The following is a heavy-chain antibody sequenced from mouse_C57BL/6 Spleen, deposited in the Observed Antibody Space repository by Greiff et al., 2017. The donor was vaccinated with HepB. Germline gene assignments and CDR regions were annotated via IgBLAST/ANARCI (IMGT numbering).Heavy chain of an antibody. J-gene: IGHJ4*01. CDR2: INPSNGGT. V-gene: IGHV1-53*01. D-gene: IGHD2-4*01. CDR3: ARGGLLAGLRYAMDY. CDR1: GYTFTSYW. Sequence: VQLQQPGTELVKPGASVKLSCKASGYTFTSYWMHWVKQRPGQGLEWIGNINPSNGGTNYNEKFKSKATLTVDKSSSTAYMQLSSLTSEDSAVYYGARGGLLAGLRYAMDYWGQGTSVTVSS.